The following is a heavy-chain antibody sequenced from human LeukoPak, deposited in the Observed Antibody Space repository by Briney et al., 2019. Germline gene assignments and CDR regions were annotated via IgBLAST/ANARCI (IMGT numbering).Heavy chain of an antibody. Sequence: GGSLRLSCAASGFTFSSYAMHWVRQAPGKGLEWVAVISYDGSNKYYADSVKGRFTISRDNSKNTLYLQMNSLRAEDTAVYYCARGYCSSTSCYHGMDVWGQGTTVTVSS. CDR1: GFTFSSYA. CDR2: ISYDGSNK. J-gene: IGHJ6*02. CDR3: ARGYCSSTSCYHGMDV. D-gene: IGHD2-2*01. V-gene: IGHV3-30*04.